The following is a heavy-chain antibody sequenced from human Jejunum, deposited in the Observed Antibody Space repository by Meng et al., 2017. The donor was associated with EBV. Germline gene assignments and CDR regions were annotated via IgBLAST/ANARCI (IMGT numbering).Heavy chain of an antibody. D-gene: IGHD3-22*01. J-gene: IGHJ5*02. CDR1: GFTFSSFP. Sequence: EVQLVESGGGLVQPGGSLSLSWAASGFTFSSFPMSWVRQAPGKGLEWVSAISGSGGTYYADSVKGRFTVSRDNSKNTLYLQMNSLRADDTAVYYCAKYYYDSSGPSRWFDPWGQGTLVTVSS. V-gene: IGHV3-23*04. CDR2: ISGSGGT. CDR3: AKYYYDSSGPSRWFDP.